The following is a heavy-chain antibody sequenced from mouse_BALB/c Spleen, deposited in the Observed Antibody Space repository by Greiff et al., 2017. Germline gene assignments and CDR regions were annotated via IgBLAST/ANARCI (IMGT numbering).Heavy chain of an antibody. V-gene: IGHV1-31*01. CDR2: INPYTGAT. D-gene: IGHD2-3*01. Sequence: EVQGVESGPELVEPGASVKISCKASGYSFTGYYMHWVKQSHVKSLEWIGRINPYTGATSYNQNFKDKASLTVDKSSSTAYMELHSLTSEDSAVYYCARYVPLYDGYSYAMDYWGQGTSVTVSS. CDR3: ARYVPLYDGYSYAMDY. CDR1: GYSFTGYY. J-gene: IGHJ4*01.